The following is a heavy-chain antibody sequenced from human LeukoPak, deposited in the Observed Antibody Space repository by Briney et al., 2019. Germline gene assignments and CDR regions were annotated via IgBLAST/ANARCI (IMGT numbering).Heavy chain of an antibody. CDR3: AKSRTYSSGWCYGVFDY. V-gene: IGHV1-69*05. D-gene: IGHD6-19*01. Sequence: GASVKVSCKASGGTFSSYAISWVRQAPGQGLEWRGGIIPIFGTANYAQKFQGRVTITTDESTSTAYMELSSLRSEDTAVYYCAKSRTYSSGWCYGVFDYWGQGTLVTVSS. J-gene: IGHJ4*02. CDR2: IIPIFGTA. CDR1: GGTFSSYA.